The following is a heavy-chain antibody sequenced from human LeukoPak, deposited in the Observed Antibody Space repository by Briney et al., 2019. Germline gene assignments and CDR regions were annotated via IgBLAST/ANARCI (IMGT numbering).Heavy chain of an antibody. Sequence: SETLSLTCSVSGGSISGYYWTWIRQHPGEGLEWIGNIHDSGSSNYNPSLKSRVTMSLDTSKNQFSLKMTSVTAADTAIYYCARVFRGPGWYFDLWGRGALVTVSS. CDR1: GGSISGYY. V-gene: IGHV4-59*01. CDR2: IHDSGSS. D-gene: IGHD3-10*01. CDR3: ARVFRGPGWYFDL. J-gene: IGHJ2*01.